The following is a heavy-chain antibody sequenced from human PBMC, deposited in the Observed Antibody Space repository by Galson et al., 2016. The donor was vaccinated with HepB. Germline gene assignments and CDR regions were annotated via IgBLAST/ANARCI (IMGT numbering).Heavy chain of an antibody. Sequence: SLRLSCAASGFTFSSYAMHWVRQAPGKGLEWVAVISYDGNNKYFAGSVKGRFTISRENSYNTLYLQMKSLRPDDTAVYYRAKAVGGSSVSLPDYWGQGALGTVSS. D-gene: IGHD1-26*01. CDR1: GFTFSSYA. V-gene: IGHV3-30-3*01. J-gene: IGHJ4*02. CDR2: ISYDGNNK. CDR3: AKAVGGSSVSLPDY.